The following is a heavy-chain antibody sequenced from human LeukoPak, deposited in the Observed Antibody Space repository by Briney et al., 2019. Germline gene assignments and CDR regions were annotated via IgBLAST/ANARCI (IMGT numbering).Heavy chain of an antibody. CDR1: GGSINSGNHF. J-gene: IGHJ3*02. CDR3: AREVIAAVGTDAFDI. V-gene: IGHV4-31*03. Sequence: SETLSLTCTVSGGSINSGNHFWSWIRQHPAKGLEWIGYIFYSGNTYYNPSLESRVTISVDTSKNQFSLKLNSVTAADTAVYCCAREVIAAVGTDAFDIWGQGTMVTVSS. D-gene: IGHD6-13*01. CDR2: IFYSGNT.